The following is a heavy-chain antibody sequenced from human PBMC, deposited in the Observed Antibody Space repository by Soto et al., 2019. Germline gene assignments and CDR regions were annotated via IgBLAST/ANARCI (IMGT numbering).Heavy chain of an antibody. CDR3: ARANGYCSSTSCSYCPNWFDP. Sequence: SETLSLTCAVYGGSFSGYYWSWIRQPPGKGLEWIGEINHSGSTNYNPSLKSRVTISVDTSKNQFSLKLSSVTAADTAVYYCARANGYCSSTSCSYCPNWFDPWGQGTLVTVSS. CDR1: GGSFSGYY. J-gene: IGHJ5*02. V-gene: IGHV4-34*01. CDR2: INHSGST. D-gene: IGHD2-2*01.